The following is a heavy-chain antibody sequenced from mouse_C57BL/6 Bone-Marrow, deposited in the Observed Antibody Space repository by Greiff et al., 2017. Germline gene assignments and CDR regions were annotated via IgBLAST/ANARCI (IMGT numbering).Heavy chain of an antibody. V-gene: IGHV1-81*01. Sequence: QVQLQQSGAELARPGASVKLFCKASGYTFTSYGISWVKQRTGQGLEWIGEIYPRSGNTYYNEKFQGKATLTADKSSSTAYMELRSLTSEDSAVYFCARGYDYGGFAYWGQETLVTVSA. D-gene: IGHD2-4*01. CDR2: IYPRSGNT. J-gene: IGHJ3*01. CDR3: ARGYDYGGFAY. CDR1: GYTFTSYG.